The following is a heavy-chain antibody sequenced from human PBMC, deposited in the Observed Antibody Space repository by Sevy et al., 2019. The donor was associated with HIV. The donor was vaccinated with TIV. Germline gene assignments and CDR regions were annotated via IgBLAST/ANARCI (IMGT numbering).Heavy chain of an antibody. CDR3: ARSSVYGIGYYFDY. D-gene: IGHD4-17*01. V-gene: IGHV4-34*01. J-gene: IGHJ4*02. CDR1: GGSLSGNY. CDR2: INHSGNT. Sequence: SETLSLTCAVFGGSLSGNYWNWIRQSPGKGLEWIGEINHSGNTNYNPSLKSRVTISVDTSQNQLSLKLSSVTAADTAVYYCARSSVYGIGYYFDYWGQGTLVTVSS.